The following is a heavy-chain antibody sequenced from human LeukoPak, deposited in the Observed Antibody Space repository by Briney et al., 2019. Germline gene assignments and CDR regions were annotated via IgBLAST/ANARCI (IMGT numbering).Heavy chain of an antibody. CDR3: ARGSTGPFGY. J-gene: IGHJ4*02. V-gene: IGHV4-61*01. CDR2: IYYSGST. Sequence: SETLSLTCTVSGGSISSSSYYWSWIRQPPGKGLEWIGYIYYSGSTNYNPSLKSRVTISVDTSKNQFSLKLTSVTAADTAVYYCARGSTGPFGYWGQGTLVTVSS. D-gene: IGHD2-2*01. CDR1: GGSISSSSYY.